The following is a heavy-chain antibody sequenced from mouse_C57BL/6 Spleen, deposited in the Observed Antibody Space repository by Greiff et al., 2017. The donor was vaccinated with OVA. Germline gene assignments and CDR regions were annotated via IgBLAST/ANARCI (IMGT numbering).Heavy chain of an antibody. J-gene: IGHJ2*01. CDR1: GYAFSSYW. V-gene: IGHV1-80*01. CDR2: IYPGDGDT. D-gene: IGHD2-5*01. CDR3: ARGDSNYGLDY. Sequence: QVQLQQSGAELVKPGASVKISCKASGYAFSSYWMNWVKQRPGKGLEWIGQIYPGDGDTNYNGKFKGKATLTADKSSSTAYMQLSSLTSEDSAVYFCARGDSNYGLDYWGQGTTLTVSS.